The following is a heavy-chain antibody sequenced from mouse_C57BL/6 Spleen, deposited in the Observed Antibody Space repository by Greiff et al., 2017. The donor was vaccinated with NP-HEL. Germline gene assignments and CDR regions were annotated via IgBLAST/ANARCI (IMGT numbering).Heavy chain of an antibody. Sequence: QVQLQQPGAELVKPGASVKLSCKASGYTFTEYTIHWVKQRSGQGLEWIGWFYPGSGSIKYNEKFKDKATLTADKSSSTVYMELSRLTSEDSAVYVCARHEDHYDGSSYDGYAMDYWGQGTSVTVSS. CDR1: GYTFTEYT. CDR3: ARHEDHYDGSSYDGYAMDY. V-gene: IGHV1-62-2*01. J-gene: IGHJ4*01. CDR2: FYPGSGSI. D-gene: IGHD1-1*01.